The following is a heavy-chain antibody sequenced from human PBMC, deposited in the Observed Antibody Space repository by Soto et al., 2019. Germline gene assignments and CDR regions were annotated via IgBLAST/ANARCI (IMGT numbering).Heavy chain of an antibody. CDR3: ARGEDSGSYPHRYWYLDV. V-gene: IGHV4-59*01. CDR1: GGPISSYY. J-gene: IGHJ2*01. CDR2: IYYSGTT. Sequence: QVQLQESGPGLVKPSETLSLTCDVSGGPISSYYWSWIRQSPGKGLEWIGYIYYSGTTYYNPSLKSRVTISLGTYKNQFSLKLSSVIAADTAVYYCARGEDSGSYPHRYWYLDVWGRGTLVTVSS. D-gene: IGHD1-26*01.